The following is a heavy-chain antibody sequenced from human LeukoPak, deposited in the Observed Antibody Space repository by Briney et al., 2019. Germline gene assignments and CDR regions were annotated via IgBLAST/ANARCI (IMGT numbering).Heavy chain of an antibody. V-gene: IGHV3-49*04. J-gene: IGHJ4*02. CDR2: IRSKAYGGTT. D-gene: IGHD2-2*01. Sequence: GGSLRLSCAASGFTFDDYAMHWVRQAPGKGLEWVGFIRSKAYGGTTEYAASVKGRFTISRDDSKSIAYLQMNSLKTEDTAVYYCTCAVVVPAAMDYFDYWGQGTLVTVSS. CDR3: TCAVVVPAAMDYFDY. CDR1: GFTFDDYA.